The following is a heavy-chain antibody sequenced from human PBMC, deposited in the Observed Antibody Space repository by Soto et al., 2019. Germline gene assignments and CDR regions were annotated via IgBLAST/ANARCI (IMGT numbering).Heavy chain of an antibody. J-gene: IGHJ3*02. D-gene: IGHD6-13*01. V-gene: IGHV1-2*04. CDR1: GYTFTGYY. CDR2: INPNSGGT. Sequence: GASVKVSCKASGYTFTGYYMHWVRQAPGQGLEWMGWINPNSGGTNYAQKFQGWVTMTRDTSISTAYMELSRLRSDDTAVYYCARDRDSSSRYDAFDIWGQGTMVTVSS. CDR3: ARDRDSSSRYDAFDI.